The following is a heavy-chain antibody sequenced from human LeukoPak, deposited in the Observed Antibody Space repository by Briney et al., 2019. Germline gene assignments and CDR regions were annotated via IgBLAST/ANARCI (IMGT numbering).Heavy chain of an antibody. CDR2: IIPILGIA. J-gene: IGHJ3*02. CDR3: AKDSLTGSAFDI. CDR1: GGTFSSYT. Sequence: ASVEVSCKASGGTFSSYTISWVRQAPGQGLEWMGRIIPILGIANYAQKFQGRVTITADKSTSTAYMELSSLRAEDTAVYYCAKDSLTGSAFDIWGQGTMVTVSS. D-gene: IGHD1-14*01. V-gene: IGHV1-69*04.